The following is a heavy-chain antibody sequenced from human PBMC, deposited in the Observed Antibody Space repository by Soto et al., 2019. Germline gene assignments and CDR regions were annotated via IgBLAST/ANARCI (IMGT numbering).Heavy chain of an antibody. CDR1: GLTFSGSA. CDR2: IRSKASSYAT. V-gene: IGHV3-73*01. Sequence: GGSLRLSCAASGLTFSGSAMHWVRQASGKGLEWVGRIRSKASSYATVYVESVKGRFTISRDDSKNTAYLQMNSLKTEDTAVYYCTRHADLGYCSSTSCYDFDYWGQGTLVTVSS. CDR3: TRHADLGYCSSTSCYDFDY. J-gene: IGHJ4*02. D-gene: IGHD2-2*01.